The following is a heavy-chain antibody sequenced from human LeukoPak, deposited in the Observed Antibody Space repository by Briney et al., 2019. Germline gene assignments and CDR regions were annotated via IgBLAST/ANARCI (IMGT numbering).Heavy chain of an antibody. D-gene: IGHD6-13*01. CDR3: AKEGTSWNGGGF. Sequence: QPGGSLRLSCVASGFPFSTFELNWVRQAPRKGLEWVSYISGSGGSIYYADSVKGRFTISRDNAKNSLYLQMNSLRGDDTAVYYCAKEGTSWNGGGFRGQGTLVTVSS. CDR1: GFPFSTFE. CDR2: ISGSGGSI. J-gene: IGHJ4*02. V-gene: IGHV3-48*03.